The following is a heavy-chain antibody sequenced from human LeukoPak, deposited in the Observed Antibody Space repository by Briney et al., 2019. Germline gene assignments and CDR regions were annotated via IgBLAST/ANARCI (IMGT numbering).Heavy chain of an antibody. CDR3: ARSSGTGTFSY. J-gene: IGHJ4*02. D-gene: IGHD6-25*01. CDR1: GDSISRSTYY. CDR2: VYYGRSP. Sequence: SETLSLTCTVSGDSISRSTYYWAWIRQPPGKGLEWIGSVYYGRSPYFNPSLVSRATISVDTSKNHFSLKMSSVTAADTAVYYCARSSGTGTFSYWGQGTLVTVSS. V-gene: IGHV4-39*02.